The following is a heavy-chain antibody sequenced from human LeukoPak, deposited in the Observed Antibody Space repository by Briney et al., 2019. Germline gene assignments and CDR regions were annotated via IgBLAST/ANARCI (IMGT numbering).Heavy chain of an antibody. V-gene: IGHV1-2*06. Sequence: ASVKVSCTASGYTFTGYYMHWVRQAPGQGLEWMGRINPNSGGTNYAQKFQGRVTMTRDTSISTAYMELSRLRSDDTAVYYCARERSTMVRGVMNYWGQGTLVTVSS. D-gene: IGHD3-10*01. CDR1: GYTFTGYY. J-gene: IGHJ4*02. CDR3: ARERSTMVRGVMNY. CDR2: INPNSGGT.